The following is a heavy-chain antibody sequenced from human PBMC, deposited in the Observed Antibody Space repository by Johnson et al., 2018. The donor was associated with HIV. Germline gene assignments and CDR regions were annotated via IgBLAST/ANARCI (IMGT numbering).Heavy chain of an antibody. D-gene: IGHD2-8*02. Sequence: QVQLVESGGGVVQPGRSLRLSCAASGFAFSSYTMHWVRQVQGKGLDWVAVISYDGSNKYYADSVKGRSTISRDNSKNTLYLQMNSLRAEDTAVYYCAKSGLFVLVVYAPDVFDIWGQGTMVTVSS. J-gene: IGHJ3*02. CDR3: AKSGLFVLVVYAPDVFDI. V-gene: IGHV3-30-3*02. CDR1: GFAFSSYT. CDR2: ISYDGSNK.